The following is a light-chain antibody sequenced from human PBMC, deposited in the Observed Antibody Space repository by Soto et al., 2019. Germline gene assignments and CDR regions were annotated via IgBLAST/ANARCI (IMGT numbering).Light chain of an antibody. Sequence: EIVLTQSPGTLSLSPGERATLSCRASQSVSSSYLAWYQQKPGQAPRLLIYGASSRATGIPDRFSGSGSGTDFTLTISRLEPDDFAVYYCQQYGSSPLYTFGQGTQLEI. CDR3: QQYGSSPLYT. V-gene: IGKV3-20*01. CDR1: QSVSSSY. J-gene: IGKJ2*01. CDR2: GAS.